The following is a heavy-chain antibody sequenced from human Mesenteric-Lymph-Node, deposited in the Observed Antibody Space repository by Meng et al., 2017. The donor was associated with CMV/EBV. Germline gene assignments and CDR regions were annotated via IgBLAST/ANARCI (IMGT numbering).Heavy chain of an antibody. CDR3: ARKVGSQNWNDEKWFDP. D-gene: IGHD1-1*01. V-gene: IGHV1-69*05. J-gene: IGHJ5*02. CDR1: FRTYG. CDR2: SIPIFGTT. Sequence: FRTYGITWVRQAPGQGLEWMGGSIPIFGTTKYAQKFQGRVTITTDESSNTTYMELSGLTSDDMGVYYCARKVGSQNWNDEKWFDPWGQGTLVTVSS.